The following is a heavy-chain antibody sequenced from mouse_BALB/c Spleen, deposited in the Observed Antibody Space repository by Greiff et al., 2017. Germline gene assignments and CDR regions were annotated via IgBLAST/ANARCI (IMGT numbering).Heavy chain of an antibody. V-gene: IGHV5-17*02. CDR1: GFTFSSFG. D-gene: IGHD2-4*01. Sequence: EVQRVESGGGLVQPGGSRKLSCAASGFTFSSFGMHWVRQAPEKGLEWVAYISSGSSTIYYADTVKGRFTISRDNPKNTLFLQMTSLRSEDTAMYYCARFDFSRYYAMDYWGQGTSVTVSS. J-gene: IGHJ4*01. CDR3: ARFDFSRYYAMDY. CDR2: ISSGSSTI.